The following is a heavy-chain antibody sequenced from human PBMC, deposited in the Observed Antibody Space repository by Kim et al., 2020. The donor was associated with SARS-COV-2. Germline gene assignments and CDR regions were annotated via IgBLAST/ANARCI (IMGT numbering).Heavy chain of an antibody. V-gene: IGHV3-21*01. J-gene: IGHJ6*02. D-gene: IGHD2-15*01. CDR3: ATLRRVVAATRGMDV. CDR1: GFTFSSYS. CDR2: ISSSSSYI. Sequence: GGSLRLSCAASGFTFSSYSMNWVRQAPGKGLEWVSSISSSSSYIYYADSVKGRFTISRDNAKNSLYLQMNSLRAEDTAVYYCATLRRVVAATRGMDVWGQGTTVTVSS.